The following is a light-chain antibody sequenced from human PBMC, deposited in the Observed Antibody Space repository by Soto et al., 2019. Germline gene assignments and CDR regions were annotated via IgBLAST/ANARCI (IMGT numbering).Light chain of an antibody. CDR3: CSYAGSYTLI. CDR1: SGNIGSYNF. Sequence: QSALTQPRSVSGSPGQSVTISCTGTSGNIGSYNFVSWYQQHPGKAPKFMIYDVSRRPSGVPDRFSGSRSGNTASLTISGLQAEDEADYYCCSYAGSYTLIFGGGTKLTVL. CDR2: DVS. J-gene: IGLJ2*01. V-gene: IGLV2-11*01.